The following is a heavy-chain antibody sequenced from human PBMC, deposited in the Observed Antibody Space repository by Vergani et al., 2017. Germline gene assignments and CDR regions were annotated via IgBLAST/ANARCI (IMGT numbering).Heavy chain of an antibody. V-gene: IGHV1-24*01. CDR2: FDPEDGET. J-gene: IGHJ3*02. Sequence: QVQLVQSGAEVKKPGASVMVSCKVSGYTLTELSMHWVRQAPGKGLEWMGGFDPEDGETIYAQKFQGRVTMTEDTSTDTAYMELSSLRAEDTAVYYCATRKVAVVAVTVGMDAIDIWSQGTMVTVSS. CDR1: GYTLTELS. D-gene: IGHD2-2*01. CDR3: ATRKVAVVAVTVGMDAIDI.